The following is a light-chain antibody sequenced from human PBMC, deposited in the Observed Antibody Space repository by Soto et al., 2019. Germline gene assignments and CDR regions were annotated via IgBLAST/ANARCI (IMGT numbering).Light chain of an antibody. CDR1: QPISSW. CDR3: QQANTLPYT. CDR2: AAS. J-gene: IGKJ2*01. V-gene: IGKV1-12*02. Sequence: DIQMTQSPSSMSASVGDRVTITCRASQPISSWLAWYQQKPGKAPNLLIYAASTLQSGVPSRFSGSGSGTDFTLTNSSRQPEDSATYYCQQANTLPYTFGQGTKLEIK.